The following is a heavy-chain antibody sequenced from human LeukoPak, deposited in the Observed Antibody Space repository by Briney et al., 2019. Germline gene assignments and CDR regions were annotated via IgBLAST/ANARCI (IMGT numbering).Heavy chain of an antibody. D-gene: IGHD6-19*01. CDR1: GYSISSGYY. V-gene: IGHV4-38-2*02. CDR2: IDHSGST. J-gene: IGHJ4*02. Sequence: ETLSHTCSVSGYSISSGYYWGWIRQPPGKGLEWIGSIDHSGSTYYNPSLKSRVTISVVTSKNQFSLKLRSVTAADTAVYYCARDSALAQAVMFDYWGQGTLVTVSS. CDR3: ARDSALAQAVMFDY.